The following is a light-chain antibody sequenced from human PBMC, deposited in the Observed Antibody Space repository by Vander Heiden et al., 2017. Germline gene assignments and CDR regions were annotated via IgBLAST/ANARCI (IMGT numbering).Light chain of an antibody. CDR1: QSVSSY. V-gene: IGKV3-11*01. CDR3: QQRSNWPST. J-gene: IGKJ4*01. CDR2: DAS. Sequence: EIVLTQSPATLSLSPGERATLSCSASQSVSSYLAWYQQSPGQAPRLLIYDASNRATGIPARFSGSGSGTDFTLTISSLEPEDFAVYYCQQRSNWPSTFGGGTKVEI.